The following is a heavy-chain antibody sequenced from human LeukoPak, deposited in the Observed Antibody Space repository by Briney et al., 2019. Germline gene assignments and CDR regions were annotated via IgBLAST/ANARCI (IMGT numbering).Heavy chain of an antibody. CDR3: AKARPLDSSSWSHGDY. J-gene: IGHJ4*02. Sequence: GGSLRLSCAASGFTFSSYAMSWVRQAPGKGLEWVSAISGSGDSTYYGDSVKGRFTISRDNSKNTLYLQMNSLRAEDTAVYYCAKARPLDSSSWSHGDYWGQGTLVTVSS. CDR1: GFTFSSYA. V-gene: IGHV3-23*01. D-gene: IGHD6-13*01. CDR2: ISGSGDST.